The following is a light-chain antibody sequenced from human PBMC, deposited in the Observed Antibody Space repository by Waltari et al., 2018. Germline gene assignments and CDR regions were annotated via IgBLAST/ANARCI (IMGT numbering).Light chain of an antibody. CDR2: IDGGGRH. CDR1: SEHSASA. J-gene: IGLJ2*01. Sequence: QLAVTQSPSASASLGASVKLTCTLSSEHSASAIAWHQQQPENRPRFLMKIDGGGRHTKGDGVPDRFSGSSSGAERYLSISSLQYEDEADYYCQTWDTDIVVFGGGTKLTVL. V-gene: IGLV4-69*01. CDR3: QTWDTDIVV.